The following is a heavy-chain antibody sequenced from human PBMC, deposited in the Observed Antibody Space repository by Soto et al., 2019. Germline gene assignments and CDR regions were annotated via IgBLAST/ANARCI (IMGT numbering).Heavy chain of an antibody. Sequence: QVQLVQSGAEVKKPGASVKVSCKASGYTFTSYAMHWVRQSPGQRLEWMGWINAGNGNTKYSQKFQGRVTITRDTSASTAYMELSSLRSEDTALYYCARAPPGIAPSRGVYWGQGTLVTVSS. D-gene: IGHD6-13*01. CDR3: ARAPPGIAPSRGVY. CDR1: GYTFTSYA. CDR2: INAGNGNT. J-gene: IGHJ4*02. V-gene: IGHV1-3*01.